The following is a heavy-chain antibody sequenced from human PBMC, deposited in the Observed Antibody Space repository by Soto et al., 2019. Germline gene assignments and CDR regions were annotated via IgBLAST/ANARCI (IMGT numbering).Heavy chain of an antibody. CDR1: GFTFSSYG. V-gene: IGHV3-30*18. Sequence: PGGSLRLSCAASGFTFSSYGMHWVRQAPGKGLEWVAVISYDGSNKYYADSVKGRFTISRDNSKNTLYLQMNGLRVEDTAVYYCAKDRLAGNFDYWGQGTQVTVSS. CDR2: ISYDGSNK. CDR3: AKDRLAGNFDY. J-gene: IGHJ4*02.